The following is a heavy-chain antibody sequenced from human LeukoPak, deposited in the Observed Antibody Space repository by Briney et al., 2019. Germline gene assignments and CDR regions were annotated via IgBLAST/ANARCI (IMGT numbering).Heavy chain of an antibody. J-gene: IGHJ3*02. CDR1: GFTFRNDW. CDR2: INKDGSKK. D-gene: IGHD6-13*01. Sequence: GGSLRLSCATSGFTFRNDWVTWVRQAQGKGLEWVANINKDGSKKKYVDSVKGRFTISRGNTKNSVFLQMNSLRAEDTAIYYCARDTSPSSRSSYFDALDMWGQGTMVTVSS. CDR3: ARDTSPSSRSSYFDALDM. V-gene: IGHV3-7*01.